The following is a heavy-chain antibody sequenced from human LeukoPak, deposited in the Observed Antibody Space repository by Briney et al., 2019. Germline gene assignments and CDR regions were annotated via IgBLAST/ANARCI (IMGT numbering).Heavy chain of an antibody. Sequence: ASVKVSCKASGYTFTSYYMHWVRQAPGQGLEWMGIINPSGGSTSYAQKFQGRVTMTWDTSTSTVYMELSSLRSEDTAVYYCAKNPKAVTISGVPSQGYWGQGTLVTVSS. CDR3: AKNPKAVTISGVPSQGY. CDR1: GYTFTSYY. CDR2: INPSGGST. J-gene: IGHJ4*02. D-gene: IGHD3-3*01. V-gene: IGHV1-46*01.